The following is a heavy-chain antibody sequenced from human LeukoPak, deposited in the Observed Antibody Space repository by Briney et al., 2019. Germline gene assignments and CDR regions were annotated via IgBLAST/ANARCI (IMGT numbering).Heavy chain of an antibody. CDR1: GFTFSFYG. Sequence: GGSLRLSCVASGFTFSFYGMTWVRQAPGKGLEWVSGITGCGGTTYSADSVKGRFTISRDNSKNTLYLQMNSLRAEDTALYYCAKDHLPGRDYYYMDVWGKGTTVTVSS. V-gene: IGHV3-23*01. J-gene: IGHJ6*03. CDR3: AKDHLPGRDYYYMDV. CDR2: ITGCGGTT.